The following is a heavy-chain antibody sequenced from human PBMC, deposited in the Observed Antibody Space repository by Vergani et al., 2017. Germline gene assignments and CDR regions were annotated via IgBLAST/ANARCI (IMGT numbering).Heavy chain of an antibody. V-gene: IGHV3-30*02. J-gene: IGHJ4*02. Sequence: QVQLVESGGGVVQRGGSLSLSWATSGFTLSNYAMQWIRQGPGKGLEFVAFIQFDGSNQYYADSVKGRFTLSRDFSKNTLYLQMNSLRTDDTATYYCAKHFRGWGIDYWGQGTQVIVSS. D-gene: IGHD3-16*01. CDR2: IQFDGSNQ. CDR1: GFTLSNYA. CDR3: AKHFRGWGIDY.